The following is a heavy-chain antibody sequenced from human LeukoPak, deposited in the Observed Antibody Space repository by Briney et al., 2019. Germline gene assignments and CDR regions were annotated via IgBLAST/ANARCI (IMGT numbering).Heavy chain of an antibody. V-gene: IGHV3-23*01. CDR3: AKDTEDYYGSGKNAFDI. CDR2: IDGSGGRT. J-gene: IGHJ3*02. D-gene: IGHD3-10*01. CDR1: GFTFSNYA. Sequence: GGSLRLSCAASGFTFSNYAMTWVRQAPGKGLEWVSGIDGSGGRTYYADSMKGRFTISGDNSKNTVYLQMNSLRAEDTAEYYCAKDTEDYYGSGKNAFDIWGQGTMVTVSS.